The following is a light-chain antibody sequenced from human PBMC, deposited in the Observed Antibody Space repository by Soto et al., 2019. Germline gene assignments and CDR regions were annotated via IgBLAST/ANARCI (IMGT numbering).Light chain of an antibody. J-gene: IGKJ1*01. CDR3: QQYNSYWT. V-gene: IGKV1-9*01. CDR2: AAS. CDR1: HVISSY. Sequence: DIQLTHSPSFLSASVGDRVTITCRASHVISSYLAWYQQKPGKAPKLLIYAASTLQSGVPSRFSGSGSGTEFTLTISSLQHDDFATYYCQQYNSYWTFGQGTKVDI.